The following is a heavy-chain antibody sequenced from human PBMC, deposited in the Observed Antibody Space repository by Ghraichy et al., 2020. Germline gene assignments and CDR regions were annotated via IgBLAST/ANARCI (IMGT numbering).Heavy chain of an antibody. CDR3: ARSHYDFWSGYPNEGQPFDY. D-gene: IGHD3-3*01. Sequence: ASVKVSCKASGYTFTSYGISWVRQAPGQGLEWMGWNSAYNGNTNYAQKIQGRVTMTTDTSTSTAYMELRSLRSDDTSVYYCARSHYDFWSGYPNEGQPFDYWGQGTLVTVSS. CDR2: NSAYNGNT. J-gene: IGHJ4*02. V-gene: IGHV1-18*01. CDR1: GYTFTSYG.